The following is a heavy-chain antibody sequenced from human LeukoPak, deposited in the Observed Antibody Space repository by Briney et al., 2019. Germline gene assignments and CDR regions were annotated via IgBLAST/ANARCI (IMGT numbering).Heavy chain of an antibody. Sequence: GGSLRLSCAASGFSSSNYGMHWVRQAPGKGLEWVAVISYDGSIEYYADSVKGRFTISRDNSKNTLYLQMNSLRAEDTAAYYCARSPFGGVIVIGDYWGQGTLVTVSS. CDR1: GFSSSNYG. CDR3: ARSPFGGVIVIGDY. D-gene: IGHD3-16*02. CDR2: ISYDGSIE. V-gene: IGHV3-30*03. J-gene: IGHJ4*02.